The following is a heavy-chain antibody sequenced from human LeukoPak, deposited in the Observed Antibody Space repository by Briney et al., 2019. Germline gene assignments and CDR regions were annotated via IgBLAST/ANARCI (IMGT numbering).Heavy chain of an antibody. CDR2: INWNGGST. V-gene: IGHV3-20*04. CDR1: GFTFYDYG. J-gene: IGHJ4*02. CDR3: VRSANTFDY. Sequence: GGSLRLSCAASGFTFYDYGMSWGRQAPGKGVEWVSGINWNGGSTGYADSVKGRVTISRDNAKNSLYLQMNSLRAEDTAVYYCVRSANTFDYWGQGTLVTVSS.